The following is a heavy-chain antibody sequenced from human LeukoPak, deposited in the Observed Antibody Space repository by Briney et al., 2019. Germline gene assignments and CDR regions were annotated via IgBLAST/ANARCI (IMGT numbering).Heavy chain of an antibody. CDR3: AREKKMGGDAFDI. CDR2: ISSSSSYR. D-gene: IGHD3-16*01. CDR1: GFAFSSYS. V-gene: IGHV3-21*01. J-gene: IGHJ3*02. Sequence: PGGSLRLSCAASGFAFSSYSMNWVRQAPGKGLEWVSSISSSSSYRYYADSVKGRFTISRDNAKNSLYLQMNSLRAEDRAVYYCAREKKMGGDAFDIWGQGTMVTVSS.